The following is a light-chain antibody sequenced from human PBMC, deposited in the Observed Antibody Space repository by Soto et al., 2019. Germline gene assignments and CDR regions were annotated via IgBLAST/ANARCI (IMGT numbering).Light chain of an antibody. CDR1: QSVSSN. Sequence: EMVMTQSPATLSVSPGERATLSCRASQSVSSNLAWYQQKPGQAPRLLIYGASTRATGVPARFSGSGSGTEFTLTISILQSEDFAVYHCQHYNSWPRAFGQGTKVESK. CDR2: GAS. J-gene: IGKJ1*01. V-gene: IGKV3-15*01. CDR3: QHYNSWPRA.